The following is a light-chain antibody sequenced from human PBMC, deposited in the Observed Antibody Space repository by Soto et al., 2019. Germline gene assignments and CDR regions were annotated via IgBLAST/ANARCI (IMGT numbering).Light chain of an antibody. J-gene: IGLJ3*02. Sequence: QSVLTQPPSMSGTPGQRITISCLGSSTNIGRHPVNWYQQRPGTAPKLLIYSDLRRPSGVPDRFTGSKSGTSASLAISGLHSEDEADYYCAGWDDSLNGHWVFGGGTQLTVL. CDR3: AGWDDSLNGHWV. CDR2: SDL. CDR1: STNIGRHP. V-gene: IGLV1-44*01.